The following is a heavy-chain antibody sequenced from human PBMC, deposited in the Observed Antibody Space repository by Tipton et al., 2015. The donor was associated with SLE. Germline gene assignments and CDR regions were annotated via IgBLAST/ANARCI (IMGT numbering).Heavy chain of an antibody. J-gene: IGHJ4*02. D-gene: IGHD3-22*01. Sequence: TLSLTCTVSGGSISSYYWSWIRQPPGKGLEWIGEINHSGSTNYNPSLKSRVTISVDTSKNQFSLKLSSVTAADTAVYYCARGTMIVPDYWGQGTLVTVSS. V-gene: IGHV4-34*01. CDR3: ARGTMIVPDY. CDR2: INHSGST. CDR1: GGSISSYY.